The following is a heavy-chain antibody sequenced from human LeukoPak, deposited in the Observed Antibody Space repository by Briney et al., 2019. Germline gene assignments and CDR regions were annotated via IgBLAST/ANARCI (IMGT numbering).Heavy chain of an antibody. D-gene: IGHD5-18*01. CDR3: ARVLLYSYGYIDY. J-gene: IGHJ4*02. CDR2: IYYSGST. V-gene: IGHV4-39*07. CDR1: GGSISSRSYF. Sequence: PSETLSLTCTVSGGSISSRSYFWGWIRQPPGKGLEWIGSIYYSGSTYYNASLKSRVTISVDTSKNQFSLNLNSVTAADTAVYYCARVLLYSYGYIDYWGQGTLVTVSS.